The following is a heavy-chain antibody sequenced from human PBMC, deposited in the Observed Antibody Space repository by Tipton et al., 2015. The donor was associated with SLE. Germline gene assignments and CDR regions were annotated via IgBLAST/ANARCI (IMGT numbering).Heavy chain of an antibody. D-gene: IGHD2-21*01. J-gene: IGHJ4*02. V-gene: IGHV3-7*01. CDR1: GFTFSNYW. CDR2: IKLDGSEK. Sequence: SLRLSCAASGFTFSNYWMTWVRQAPGKGLEWVANIKLDGSEKYYVDSVRGRFTISRDNAKNSLYLQMSSLKAEDTALYYCATNIPPRLPSNWGQGTLVTVSS. CDR3: ATNIPPRLPSN.